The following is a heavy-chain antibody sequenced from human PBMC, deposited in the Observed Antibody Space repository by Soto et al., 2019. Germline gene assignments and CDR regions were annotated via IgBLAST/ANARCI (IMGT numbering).Heavy chain of an antibody. J-gene: IGHJ4*02. CDR3: AKGNLERRYDAETAYDY. CDR1: GFTFHYYA. D-gene: IGHD1-1*01. CDR2: ISGLAGET. Sequence: EVQLLDSGGGLVQPGGSLRLSCAASGFTFHYYAMTWVRQAPGKGLEWVSAISGLAGETYYADSVKGRFAISRDNSKKTLYLQMDSLRAEDTAVYFGAKGNLERRYDAETAYDYWGQGTLVTVSS. V-gene: IGHV3-23*01.